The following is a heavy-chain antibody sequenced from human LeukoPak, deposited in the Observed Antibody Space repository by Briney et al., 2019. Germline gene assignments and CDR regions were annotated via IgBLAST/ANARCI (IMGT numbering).Heavy chain of an antibody. CDR1: GGSINSGGYY. Sequence: PSETLSLTCTVPGGSINSGGYYWSWIRQTPGMGLEWIGYISYSGSAHYHPSLKSRVIISVDTSKNQLALRLTSVTAADTAVYYCATRDCSGGSCYGYYGMDVWGQGTTVTVS. V-gene: IGHV4-31*03. CDR2: ISYSGSA. J-gene: IGHJ6*02. CDR3: ATRDCSGGSCYGYYGMDV. D-gene: IGHD2-15*01.